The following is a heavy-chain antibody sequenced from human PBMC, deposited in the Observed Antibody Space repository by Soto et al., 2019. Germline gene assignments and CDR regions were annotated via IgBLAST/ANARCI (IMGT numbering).Heavy chain of an antibody. D-gene: IGHD6-6*01. CDR2: MNPNSGNT. J-gene: IGHJ5*02. CDR1: GYTFTSYD. Sequence: ASGKVSCKASGYTFTSYDINWVRQATGQGLEWMGWMNPNSGNTGYAQKFQGRVTMTRNTSISTAYMELSSLRSEDTAVYYCARSTPNSSSRGYWFDPWGQGTLVTVSS. V-gene: IGHV1-8*01. CDR3: ARSTPNSSSRGYWFDP.